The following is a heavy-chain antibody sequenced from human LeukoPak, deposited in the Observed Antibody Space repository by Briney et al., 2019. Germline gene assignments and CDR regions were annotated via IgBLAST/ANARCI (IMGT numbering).Heavy chain of an antibody. D-gene: IGHD3-10*01. J-gene: IGHJ5*02. CDR3: ARDYYGSGNGNWFDP. Sequence: SSVKVSCKASGYTFTDYYMHWVRQAPGQEREWMGWINPKRGGTNYAQKFQGRVTMTRDTSISTAYMELSRLRSDDTAVYYCARDYYGSGNGNWFDPWGQGTLVTVSS. CDR2: INPKRGGT. CDR1: GYTFTDYY. V-gene: IGHV1-2*02.